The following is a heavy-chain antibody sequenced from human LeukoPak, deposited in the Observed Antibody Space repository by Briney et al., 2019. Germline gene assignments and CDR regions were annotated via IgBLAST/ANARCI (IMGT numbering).Heavy chain of an antibody. V-gene: IGHV3-30*04. CDR3: ARDEYGSGSYYKGRTLVY. Sequence: GGSLRLSCAASGFTFSSYAMHWVRQAPGKGLEWVAVISYDGSNKYYADSVKGRFTISRDNSKNTLYLQMNSLRAEDTAVYYCARDEYGSGSYYKGRTLVYWGQGTLVTVSS. D-gene: IGHD3-10*01. J-gene: IGHJ4*02. CDR2: ISYDGSNK. CDR1: GFTFSSYA.